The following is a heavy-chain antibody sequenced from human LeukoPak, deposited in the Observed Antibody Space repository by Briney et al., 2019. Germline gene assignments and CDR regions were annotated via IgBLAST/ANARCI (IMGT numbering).Heavy chain of an antibody. D-gene: IGHD5-12*01. CDR3: ARDKVDIVATITYYFDY. V-gene: IGHV3-30-3*01. CDR1: GFTFSSYA. Sequence: GGSLRLSCAASGFTFSSYAMHWVRQAPGKGLEWVAVISYDGSNKYYADSVKGRFTISRDNSKNTLYLQMNSLRAEDTAVYYCARDKVDIVATITYYFDYWGQGTLVTVSS. J-gene: IGHJ4*02. CDR2: ISYDGSNK.